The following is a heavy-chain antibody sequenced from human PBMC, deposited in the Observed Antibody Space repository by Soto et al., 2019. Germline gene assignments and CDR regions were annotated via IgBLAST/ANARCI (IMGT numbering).Heavy chain of an antibody. D-gene: IGHD3-10*01. Sequence: PSETLSLTCTVSGGSISSYHWSWIRQPPGKGLEWIGYIYYSGSTNYNPSLKSRVTISVDTSKNQLSLKLSSVTAADTAVYYCARVWGGAFDIWGQGTMVTVSS. V-gene: IGHV4-59*01. J-gene: IGHJ3*02. CDR2: IYYSGST. CDR3: ARVWGGAFDI. CDR1: GGSISSYH.